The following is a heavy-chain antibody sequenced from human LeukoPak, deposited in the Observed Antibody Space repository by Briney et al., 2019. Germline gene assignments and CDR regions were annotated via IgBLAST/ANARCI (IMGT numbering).Heavy chain of an antibody. D-gene: IGHD7-27*01. J-gene: IGHJ4*02. V-gene: IGHV3-23*01. CDR1: GFTFSSYA. CDR2: ISDSSHAI. CDR3: AKSVGTYCFDH. Sequence: GGPLRLSCAASGFTFSSYAMSWVRQAPGKGLEWVSYISDSSHAIYHADSVKGRFTISRDNSKNTLYLQMNSLRAEDTAVYYCAKSVGTYCFDHWGQGALVTVSS.